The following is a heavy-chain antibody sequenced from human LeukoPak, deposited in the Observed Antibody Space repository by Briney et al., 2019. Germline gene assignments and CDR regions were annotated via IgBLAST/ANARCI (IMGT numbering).Heavy chain of an antibody. D-gene: IGHD3-16*01. CDR1: GFTFSSYS. Sequence: PGGSLRLSCAASGFTFSSYSMHWVRQAPGKGLEWVGIIWHDGGTTYYGDSVRGRFTISRDNSKNTLDLQMSSLRDGDTAVYFCVRSQSAATYDAWGQGTLVTVSS. J-gene: IGHJ5*02. CDR3: VRSQSAATYDA. V-gene: IGHV3-33*01. CDR2: IWHDGGTT.